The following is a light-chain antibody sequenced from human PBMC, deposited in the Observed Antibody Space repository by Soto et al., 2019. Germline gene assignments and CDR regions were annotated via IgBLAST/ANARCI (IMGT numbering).Light chain of an antibody. CDR2: GAS. CDR3: HQYNNWPVT. J-gene: IGKJ4*01. V-gene: IGKV3-15*01. CDR1: QSVSSN. Sequence: EIVMTQSPATLSVSPGDRATLSCRASQSVSSNLAWYQLKPGQAPRLLIYGASTRITGAPARFTGSGSGTEFTLTISSLQSEDFAVYYCHQYNNWPVTFGGGTKVEIK.